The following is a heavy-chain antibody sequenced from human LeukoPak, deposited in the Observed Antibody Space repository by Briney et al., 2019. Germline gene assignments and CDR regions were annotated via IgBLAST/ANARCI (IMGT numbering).Heavy chain of an antibody. J-gene: IGHJ4*02. CDR3: AREGGYSSSWYDY. CDR2: IYTSGST. D-gene: IGHD6-13*01. Sequence: SQTLSLTCTVSGGSISSGSYYWSWIRQPAGRGLEWIGRIYTSGSTNYNPSLKSRVTISVDTSKNQFSLKLSSVTAADTAVYYCAREGGYSSSWYDYWGQGTLVTVSS. V-gene: IGHV4-61*02. CDR1: GGSISSGSYY.